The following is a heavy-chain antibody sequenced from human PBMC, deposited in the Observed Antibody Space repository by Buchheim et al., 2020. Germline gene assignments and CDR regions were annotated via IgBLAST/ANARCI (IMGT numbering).Heavy chain of an antibody. J-gene: IGHJ6*02. CDR3: ARGKLRYYYYYGMDV. Sequence: QVQLQQWGAGLLKPSETLSLTCAVYGGSFSGYYWSWIRQPPGKGLEWIGEINHSGSTNYNPSLKSRVTISVAKSKNQFSLKLSSVTAADTAVYYCARGKLRYYYYYGMDVWGQGTT. CDR2: INHSGST. D-gene: IGHD4-23*01. V-gene: IGHV4-34*01. CDR1: GGSFSGYY.